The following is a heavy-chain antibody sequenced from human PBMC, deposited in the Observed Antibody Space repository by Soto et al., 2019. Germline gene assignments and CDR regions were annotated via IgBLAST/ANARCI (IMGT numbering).Heavy chain of an antibody. CDR3: AKVTHRGPIAVAGPLGS. Sequence: QVHLVQSGAEVKKPGASVNVSCQASGSITNHHIHWVRQAPGQGLEWMGIFNPSGLSTTYEQKFQGRVTITRDTSTSTVYMELSSLTSVDTAVYFCAKVTHRGPIAVAGPLGSWGQGTLVIVSS. V-gene: IGHV1-46*01. J-gene: IGHJ4*02. CDR2: FNPSGLST. D-gene: IGHD6-19*01. CDR1: GSITNHH.